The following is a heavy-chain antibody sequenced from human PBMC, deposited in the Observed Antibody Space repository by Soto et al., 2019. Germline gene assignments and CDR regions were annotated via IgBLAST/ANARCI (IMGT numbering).Heavy chain of an antibody. CDR3: AREGDDFWSGYYSRDHYYFDY. CDR1: GFTSSSYA. CDR2: ISSDGSNK. J-gene: IGHJ4*02. Sequence: VGSLRLSCAASGFTSSSYAMPWVRPVPGKGLEWEAVISSDGSNKYYADSVKGRFTISRDNSKNTLYLQMNSRRAEDTAVYYCAREGDDFWSGYYSRDHYYFDYWGQGTLVTVSS. V-gene: IGHV3-30-3*01. D-gene: IGHD3-3*01.